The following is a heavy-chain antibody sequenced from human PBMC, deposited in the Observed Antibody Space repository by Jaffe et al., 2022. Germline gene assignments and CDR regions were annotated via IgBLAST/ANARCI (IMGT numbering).Heavy chain of an antibody. D-gene: IGHD4-17*01. CDR3: ARGRYGDYVYRGAFDI. CDR1: GGSFSGYY. J-gene: IGHJ3*02. V-gene: IGHV4-34*01. CDR2: INHSGST. Sequence: QVQLQQWGAGLLKPSETLSLTCAVYGGSFSGYYWSWIRQPPGKGLEWIGEINHSGSTNYNPSLKSRVTISVDTSKNQFSLKLSSVTAADTAVYYCARGRYGDYVYRGAFDIWGQGTMVTVSS.